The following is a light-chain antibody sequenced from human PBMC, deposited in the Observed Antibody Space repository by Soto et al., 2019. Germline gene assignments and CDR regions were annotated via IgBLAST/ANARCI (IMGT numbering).Light chain of an antibody. CDR2: DVS. Sequence: QSVLTQPASVSGSPGQSITISCPGTSSDVGGYDYVSWYQQHPGKAPKLMIYDVSNRPSGVSNRFSGSKSGNTASLTISGLQAEDEADYYCSSYTSSNTLVVFGGGTQLTVL. CDR3: SSYTSSNTLVV. CDR1: SSDVGGYDY. J-gene: IGLJ2*01. V-gene: IGLV2-14*03.